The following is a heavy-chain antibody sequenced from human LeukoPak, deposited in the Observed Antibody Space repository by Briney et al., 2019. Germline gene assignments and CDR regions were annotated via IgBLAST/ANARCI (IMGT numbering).Heavy chain of an antibody. J-gene: IGHJ4*02. CDR1: GGSFSGYY. V-gene: IGHV4-34*01. D-gene: IGHD3-9*01. CDR2: INHSGST. CDR3: ARGRRPYDILTGYYLDY. Sequence: PSETLSLTCAVYGGSFSGYYWSWIRQPPGKGLEWIGEINHSGSTNYNPSLKSRVTISVDTSKNQFSLKLSSVTAADTAVYYFARGRRPYDILTGYYLDYWGQGTPVTVSS.